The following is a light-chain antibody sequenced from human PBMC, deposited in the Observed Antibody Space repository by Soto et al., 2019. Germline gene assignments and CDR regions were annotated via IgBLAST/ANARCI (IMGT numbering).Light chain of an antibody. J-gene: IGKJ4*01. V-gene: IGKV3-15*01. Sequence: EIVVTQSPATLSVSPGERATLSCRASQSVSSNLAWYQQRPGQAPRLLIYSASTRATGIPARFSGSGSGTECTLNISSLQFEDFAVYYWQQYNNWLSFGGGNKVEI. CDR1: QSVSSN. CDR2: SAS. CDR3: QQYNNWLS.